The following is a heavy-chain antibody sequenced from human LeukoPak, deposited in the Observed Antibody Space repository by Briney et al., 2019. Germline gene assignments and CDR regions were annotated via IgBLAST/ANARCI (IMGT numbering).Heavy chain of an antibody. CDR1: GGSITSDNYY. D-gene: IGHD3-22*01. Sequence: SETLSLTYTVSGGSITSDNYYWGWIRQPPGKGLEWIGYIYYTGSTNYNPSLKSRVTISVHASTNQFSLRLSSVTAADTAVYYCAGSAYYYDSSGYYQFDYWGQGALVTVSS. J-gene: IGHJ4*02. V-gene: IGHV4-61*05. CDR2: IYYTGST. CDR3: AGSAYYYDSSGYYQFDY.